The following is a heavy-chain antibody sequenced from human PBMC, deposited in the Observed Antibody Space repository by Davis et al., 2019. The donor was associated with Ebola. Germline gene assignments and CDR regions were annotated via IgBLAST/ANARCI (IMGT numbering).Heavy chain of an antibody. J-gene: IGHJ4*02. Sequence: GGSLRLSCAASGFTVSSNYMSWVRQAPGKGLEWVSVIYSGGSTYYADSVKGRFTISRDNSKNTLYLQMNSLRAEDTAVYYCARVGKWELFIDYWGQGTLVTVSS. CDR2: IYSGGST. V-gene: IGHV3-66*01. D-gene: IGHD1-26*01. CDR3: ARVGKWELFIDY. CDR1: GFTVSSNY.